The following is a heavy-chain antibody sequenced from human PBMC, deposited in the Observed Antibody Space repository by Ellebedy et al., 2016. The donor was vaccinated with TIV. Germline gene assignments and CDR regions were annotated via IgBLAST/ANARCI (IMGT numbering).Heavy chain of an antibody. J-gene: IGHJ2*01. V-gene: IGHV4-38-2*02. D-gene: IGHD3-9*01. Sequence: MPSETLSLTCTVSGYSINSSYYWVWARQPPGKGLEWIGTIYHSGSTYCNPSLKSRVTISVDTSKNQFSLKLSSVTAADTAVYYCARDPAYYEILTNSYPNWYFDLWGRGTLVTVS. CDR1: GYSINSSYY. CDR3: ARDPAYYEILTNSYPNWYFDL. CDR2: IYHSGST.